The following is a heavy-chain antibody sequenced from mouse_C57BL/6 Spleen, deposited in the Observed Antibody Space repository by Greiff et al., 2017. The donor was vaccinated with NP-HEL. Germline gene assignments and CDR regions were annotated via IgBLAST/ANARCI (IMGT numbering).Heavy chain of an antibody. CDR1: GYTFTSYW. J-gene: IGHJ3*01. D-gene: IGHD2-5*01. CDR3: AREDSIYVGVAY. Sequence: VQLQQSGAELVKPGASVKLSCKASGYTFTSYWMHWVKQRPGQGLEWIGMIHPNSGSTNYNEKFKSKATLTVDKSSSTAYMQLSSLTSEDSAVYYCAREDSIYVGVAYWGQGTLVTDSA. V-gene: IGHV1-64*01. CDR2: IHPNSGST.